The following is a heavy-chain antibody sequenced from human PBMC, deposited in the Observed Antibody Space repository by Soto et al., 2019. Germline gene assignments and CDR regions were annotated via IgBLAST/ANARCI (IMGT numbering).Heavy chain of an antibody. CDR3: ASGLGRPYYGMDV. D-gene: IGHD3-10*01. V-gene: IGHV4-39*01. J-gene: IGHJ6*02. Sequence: PSETLSLTCTVSGGSISSSSYYWGWIRQPPGKGLEWIGSIYYSGSTYYNPSLKSRVTISVDTSKNQFSLKLSSVTAADTAVYYCASGLGRPYYGMDVWGQGTTVTVSS. CDR1: GGSISSSSYY. CDR2: IYYSGST.